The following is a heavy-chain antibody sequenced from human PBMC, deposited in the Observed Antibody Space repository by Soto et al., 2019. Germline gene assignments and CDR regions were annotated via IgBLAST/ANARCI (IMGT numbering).Heavy chain of an antibody. J-gene: IGHJ1*01. D-gene: IGHD3-16*01. CDR1: GFMFSAYT. V-gene: IGHV3-21*06. CDR2: ISDDSSYI. Sequence: GGSLRLSCAASGFMFSAYTMNWVRQAPGKGLEWLSSISDDSSYIDYADSLRGRFTVSRDNARNSLYLQIDSLGVEDTAGYYCATPYYFNHWGPGTLVTVSS. CDR3: ATPYYFNH.